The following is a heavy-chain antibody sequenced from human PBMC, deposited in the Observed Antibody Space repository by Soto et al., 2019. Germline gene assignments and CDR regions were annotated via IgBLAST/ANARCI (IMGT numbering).Heavy chain of an antibody. D-gene: IGHD6-13*01. CDR1: GFTFSSYG. CDR2: ISYDGSNK. Sequence: GSLRLSCAASGFTFSSYGMHWVRQAPGKGLEWVAVISYDGSNKYYADSVKGRFTISRDNSKNTLYLQMNSLRAEDTAVYYCAKGLNEAAAGTTYWGQGTLVTVSS. J-gene: IGHJ4*02. V-gene: IGHV3-30*18. CDR3: AKGLNEAAAGTTY.